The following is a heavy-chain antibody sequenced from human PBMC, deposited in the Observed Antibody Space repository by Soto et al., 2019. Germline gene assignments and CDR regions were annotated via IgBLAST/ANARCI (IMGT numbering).Heavy chain of an antibody. V-gene: IGHV3-74*01. D-gene: IGHD2-21*02. CDR1: GFNFSNHW. CDR2: ITSDGKSK. Sequence: GSLRLSCAASGFNFSNHWMHWVRQRPAEGLVWVSRITSDGKSKAYAESVKGRFAISRDNAKNTLYLQMNGLTAEDTAVYYCARESGDWPLNWFDPWGQGTLVTVSS. CDR3: ARESGDWPLNWFDP. J-gene: IGHJ5*02.